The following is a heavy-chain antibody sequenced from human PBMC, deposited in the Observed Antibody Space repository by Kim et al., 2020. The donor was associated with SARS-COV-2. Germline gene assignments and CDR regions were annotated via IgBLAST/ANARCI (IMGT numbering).Heavy chain of an antibody. CDR1: GGSISSYY. D-gene: IGHD3-16*02. J-gene: IGHJ5*02. Sequence: SETLSLTCTVSGGSISSYYWSWIRQPPGKGLEWIGYIYYSGSTNYNPSLKSRVTISVDTSKNQFSLKLSSVTAADTAVYYCARVKVIEGRANDWFDPWGQGTLVTVSS. CDR2: IYYSGST. V-gene: IGHV4-59*01. CDR3: ARVKVIEGRANDWFDP.